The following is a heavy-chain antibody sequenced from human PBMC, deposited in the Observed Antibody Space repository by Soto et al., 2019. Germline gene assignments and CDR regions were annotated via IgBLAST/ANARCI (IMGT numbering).Heavy chain of an antibody. V-gene: IGHV3-48*02. J-gene: IGHJ4*02. CDR2: ISSSSSTI. D-gene: IGHD3-16*02. CDR1: GFTFSSYS. Sequence: EVQLVESGGGLVQPGGSLRLSCAASGFTFSSYSMNWVRQAPGKGLEWVSYISSSSSTIYYADSVKGRFTISRDNAKNSLYRQMNSLRDEDTAVYYCARTLGDYVWGSYRSLDYWGQGTLVTVSS. CDR3: ARTLGDYVWGSYRSLDY.